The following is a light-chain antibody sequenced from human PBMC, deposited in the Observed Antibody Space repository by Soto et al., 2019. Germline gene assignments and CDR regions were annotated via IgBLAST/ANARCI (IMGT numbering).Light chain of an antibody. J-gene: IGLJ2*01. CDR3: GSYTSSSTF. CDR1: YHS. V-gene: IGLV2-14*03. CDR2: DDN. Sequence: QSALTQPASVSGSPGQSITLSCTCTYHSVSWYQQHPGKAPKLMIYDDNNRPSGVSNRFSGSKSGNTASLTISGLQAEDEADYYCGSYTSSSTFFGGGTKLTVL.